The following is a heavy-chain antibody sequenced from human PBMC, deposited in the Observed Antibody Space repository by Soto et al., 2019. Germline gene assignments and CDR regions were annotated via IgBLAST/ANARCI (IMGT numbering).Heavy chain of an antibody. Sequence: GESLKISCKGSGYSFTSYWISWVRQMPGKGLEWMGRIDPSDSYTNYSPSFQDHVTISADKSISTAYLQWSSLKASDTAMYYCARSDYYGSGSYYNFVYYYGMDVWGQGTTVTVSS. J-gene: IGHJ6*02. CDR3: ARSDYYGSGSYYNFVYYYGMDV. CDR2: IDPSDSYT. CDR1: GYSFTSYW. V-gene: IGHV5-10-1*01. D-gene: IGHD3-10*01.